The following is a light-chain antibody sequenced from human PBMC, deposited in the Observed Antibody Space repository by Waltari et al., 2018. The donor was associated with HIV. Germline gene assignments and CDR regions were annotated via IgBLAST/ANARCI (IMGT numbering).Light chain of an antibody. J-gene: IGKJ3*01. CDR3: QQYNNWPPEIT. V-gene: IGKV3-15*01. Sequence: EIVMTQSPATLSVSPGERATLSCRASQRVSSNLAWYQQKPGQAPRLFVFGASTRATGIPARFSGSGSGTEFTLTISSLQSEDFAVYYCQQYNNWPPEITFGPGTKVDIK. CDR2: GAS. CDR1: QRVSSN.